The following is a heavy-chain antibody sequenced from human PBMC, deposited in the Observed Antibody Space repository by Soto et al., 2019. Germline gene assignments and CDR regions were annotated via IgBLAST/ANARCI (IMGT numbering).Heavy chain of an antibody. CDR3: ASCSSCSGWYYYYYMDV. Sequence: SETLSLTCTVSGGSISSYYWSWIRQPPGKGLEWIGYIYYSGSTNYNPSLKSRVTISVDTSKNQFSLKLSSVTAADTAVYYCASCSSCSGWYYYYYMDVWGKGTTVTVSS. D-gene: IGHD6-19*01. CDR1: GGSISSYY. J-gene: IGHJ6*03. V-gene: IGHV4-59*08. CDR2: IYYSGST.